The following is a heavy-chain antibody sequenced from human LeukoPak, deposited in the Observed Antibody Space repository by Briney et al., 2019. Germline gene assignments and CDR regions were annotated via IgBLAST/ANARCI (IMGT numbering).Heavy chain of an antibody. CDR3: AKVHFYSSGYPDY. D-gene: IGHD3-22*01. V-gene: IGHV3-23*01. CDR1: GFTFSSYA. CDR2: ISGSGGST. Sequence: GGSLRLSRAASGFTFSSYAMSWVRQAPGKGLEWVSAISGSGGSTYYADSVKGRFTISRDNSKNTLYLQMNSLRAEDTAVYYCAKVHFYSSGYPDYWGQGTLVTVSS. J-gene: IGHJ4*02.